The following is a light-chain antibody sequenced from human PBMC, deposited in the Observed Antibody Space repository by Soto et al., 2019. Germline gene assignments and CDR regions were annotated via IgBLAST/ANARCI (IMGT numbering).Light chain of an antibody. Sequence: EIVMTQSPATLSVSPGERATLSCRASQSISNNVAWYQQKPGQAPRLLIHGASTRATGIPARFSGSGSGTEFTLTISSLQSEDFALYYCQQYNNWPRTFGQGTKVDIK. CDR1: QSISNN. J-gene: IGKJ1*01. V-gene: IGKV3-15*01. CDR2: GAS. CDR3: QQYNNWPRT.